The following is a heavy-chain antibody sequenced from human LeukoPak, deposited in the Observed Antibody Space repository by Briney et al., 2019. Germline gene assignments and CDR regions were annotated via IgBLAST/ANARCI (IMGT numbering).Heavy chain of an antibody. V-gene: IGHV1-18*01. CDR1: GYTFTSYG. CDR3: ASSNYYYDSSGYYAAEYFQH. CDR2: ISGYNGDT. Sequence: ASVKVSCKASGYTFTSYGIGWVRQAPGQGLEWMGWISGYNGDTNYAQKLQGRVTMTTDTSTSTAYMELRSLRSDDTAVYYCASSNYYYDSSGYYAAEYFQHWGQGTLVTVSS. J-gene: IGHJ1*01. D-gene: IGHD3-22*01.